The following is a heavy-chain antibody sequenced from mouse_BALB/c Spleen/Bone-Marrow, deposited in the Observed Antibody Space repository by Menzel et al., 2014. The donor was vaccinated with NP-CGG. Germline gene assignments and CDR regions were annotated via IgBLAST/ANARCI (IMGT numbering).Heavy chain of an antibody. Sequence: QVQLQQPGAELVRPGTSVKISCKASGYTFTNYWLGWVKQRPGHGLEWIGDIYPGGGYTNYNEKFKGKTTLTADTSSSTAYMQLSSLTSEDSAVYFCAREVRRYFDVWGAGTTVTVSS. CDR3: AREVRRYFDV. J-gene: IGHJ1*01. CDR1: GYTFTNYW. D-gene: IGHD2-14*01. V-gene: IGHV1-63*02. CDR2: IYPGGGYT.